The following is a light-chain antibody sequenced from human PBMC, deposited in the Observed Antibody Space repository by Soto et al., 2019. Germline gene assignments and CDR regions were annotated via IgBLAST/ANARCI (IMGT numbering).Light chain of an antibody. CDR3: QQYYGLPLT. CDR2: WAS. CDR1: QSVLYSSNNKNY. J-gene: IGKJ4*01. Sequence: DIVMTQSPDSLAVSLGERATINCKSSQSVLYSSNNKNYLAWYKQKPGQPPKLLIYWASTRESGVPDRFSGSGSGTDFTLTISSLQAEDGAVYYCQQYYGLPLTFGGGTKVEIK. V-gene: IGKV4-1*01.